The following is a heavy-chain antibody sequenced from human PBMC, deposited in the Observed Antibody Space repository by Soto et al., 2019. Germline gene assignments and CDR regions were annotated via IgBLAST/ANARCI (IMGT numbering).Heavy chain of an antibody. Sequence: QVQLQESGPGLVKPSQTLSLTCTVSGGSISSGGYYWSWIRQHPGKGLEWIGYIYYSGSTYYNPSLKSRVTISVDTSKNQFSLKLSSVTAADTAVYYCARANYDILTGYWKTYYYGMDVRGQGTTVTVSS. CDR3: ARANYDILTGYWKTYYYGMDV. J-gene: IGHJ6*02. D-gene: IGHD3-9*01. CDR2: IYYSGST. CDR1: GGSISSGGYY. V-gene: IGHV4-31*03.